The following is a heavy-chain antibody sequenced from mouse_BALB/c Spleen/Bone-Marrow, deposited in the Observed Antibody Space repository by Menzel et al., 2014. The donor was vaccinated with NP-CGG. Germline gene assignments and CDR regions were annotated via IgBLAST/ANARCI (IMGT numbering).Heavy chain of an antibody. CDR1: GFTFSSFG. CDR3: ARRYYGSSFSYFDY. J-gene: IGHJ2*01. Sequence: EVQGVESGGGLVQPGGSRKLSCAASGFTFSSFGMHWVRQAPEKGLEWVAYINSGSSTIYYADTVKGRFTISRDNPKNTLFLQMTSLRSEDTAMYYCARRYYGSSFSYFDYWGQGTTLTVSP. V-gene: IGHV5-17*02. CDR2: INSGSSTI. D-gene: IGHD1-1*01.